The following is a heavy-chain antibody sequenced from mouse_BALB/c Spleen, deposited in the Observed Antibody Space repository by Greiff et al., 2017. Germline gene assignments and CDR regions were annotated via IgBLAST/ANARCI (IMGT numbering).Heavy chain of an antibody. Sequence: EVQLVESGGGLVQPGGSRPLSCAASGFTFSSFGMHWGRQAPEKGLEWVAYISSGSSTIYYADTVKGRFTISRDNPKNTLFLQMTSLRSEDTAMYYCAREGNFYAMDYGGQGTSVTVSS. CDR3: AREGNFYAMDY. V-gene: IGHV5-17*02. CDR1: GFTFSSFG. J-gene: IGHJ4*01. CDR2: ISSGSSTI. D-gene: IGHD2-1*01.